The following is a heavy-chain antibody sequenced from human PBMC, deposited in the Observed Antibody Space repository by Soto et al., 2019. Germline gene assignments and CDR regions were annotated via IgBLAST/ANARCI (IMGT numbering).Heavy chain of an antibody. Sequence: ASVKVSCKASGYTFTSYAMHWVRQAPGQRLEWMGWINAGNGNTKYSQKFQGRVTITRDTSASTAYMELRSLRSDDTAVYYCARGDDSSGYPPRFDPWGQGTLVTVSS. CDR3: ARGDDSSGYPPRFDP. CDR1: GYTFTSYA. V-gene: IGHV1-3*01. J-gene: IGHJ5*02. D-gene: IGHD3-22*01. CDR2: INAGNGNT.